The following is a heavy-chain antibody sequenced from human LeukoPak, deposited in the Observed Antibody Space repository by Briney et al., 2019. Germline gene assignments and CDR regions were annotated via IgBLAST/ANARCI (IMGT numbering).Heavy chain of an antibody. CDR1: GYTFTSYD. D-gene: IGHD1-1*01. J-gene: IGHJ5*02. CDR3: ARGVTGTTSGWFDP. CDR2: MNPNSGNT. V-gene: IGHV1-8*01. Sequence: ASVKLSCKASGYTFTSYDINWVRQATGQGLEWMGWMNPNSGNTGYAQKFQGRVPMTRNTSISTAYMELSSLRSEDTAVYYCARGVTGTTSGWFDPWGQGTLVTVSS.